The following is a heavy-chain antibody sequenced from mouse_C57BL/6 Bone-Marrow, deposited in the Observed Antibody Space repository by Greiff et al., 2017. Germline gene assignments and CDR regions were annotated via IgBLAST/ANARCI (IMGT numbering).Heavy chain of an antibody. CDR1: GYTFTDYY. D-gene: IGHD5-1*01. CDR2: INPNNGGT. J-gene: IGHJ2*01. CDR3: ARSGYLERDY. V-gene: IGHV1-26*01. Sequence: EVQLQQSGPELVKPGASVKISCKASGYTFTDYYMNWVKQSHGKSLEWIGDINPNNGGTSYNQKFKGKATLTVDKSSSTAYMELRSLTSEDSAVYYCARSGYLERDYWGQGTTLTVSS.